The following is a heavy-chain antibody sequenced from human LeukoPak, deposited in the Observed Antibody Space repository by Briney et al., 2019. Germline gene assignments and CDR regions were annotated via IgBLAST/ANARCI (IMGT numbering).Heavy chain of an antibody. V-gene: IGHV5-51*01. CDR1: GYTFTNYW. Sequence: GESLKISCKGSGYTFTNYWIGWVRQMPGKGLDFMGIIYPGDSDTRYSPSFQGQVTISADKSFTTAYLHWSSLKTSDTAMYYCASRYGAETAFDIWGQGTMVTVSS. CDR3: ASRYGAETAFDI. D-gene: IGHD4-17*01. CDR2: IYPGDSDT. J-gene: IGHJ3*02.